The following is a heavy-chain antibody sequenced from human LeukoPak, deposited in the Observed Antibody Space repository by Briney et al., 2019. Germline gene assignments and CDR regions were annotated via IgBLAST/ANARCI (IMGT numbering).Heavy chain of an antibody. CDR2: IYPGDSDT. V-gene: IGHV5-51*01. D-gene: IGHD3-10*01. CDR1: GYSFTSYW. J-gene: IGHJ3*02. CDR3: AGKLWFGELSLNDAFDI. Sequence: GESLKISCKGSGYSFTSYWIGWVRQMPGKGLEWMGIIYPGDSDTRHSPSFQGQVTISADKSISTAYLQWSSLKASDTAMYYCAGKLWFGELSLNDAFDIWGQGTMVTVSS.